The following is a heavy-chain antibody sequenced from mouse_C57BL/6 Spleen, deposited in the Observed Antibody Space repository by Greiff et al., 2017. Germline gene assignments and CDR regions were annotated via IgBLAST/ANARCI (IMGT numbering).Heavy chain of an antibody. CDR1: GYAFSSYW. J-gene: IGHJ4*01. V-gene: IGHV1-80*01. CDR3: ARKEFYAMDY. Sequence: QVQLKESGAELVKPGASVKISCKASGYAFSSYWMNWVKQRPGKGLEWIGQIYPGDGDTNYNGKFKGKATLTADKSSSTAYMQLSSLTSEDSAVYFCARKEFYAMDYWGQGTSVTVSS. CDR2: IYPGDGDT.